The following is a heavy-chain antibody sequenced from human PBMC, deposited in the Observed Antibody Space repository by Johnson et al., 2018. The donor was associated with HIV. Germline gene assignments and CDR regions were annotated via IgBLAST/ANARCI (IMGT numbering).Heavy chain of an antibody. J-gene: IGHJ3*02. CDR1: GFTFDDYG. D-gene: IGHD6-25*01. Sequence: VQLVESGGGVVRPGGSLRLSCTASGFTFDDYGMSWVRQVPGKGLEYVSAISSNGGITYYANSVKGRFTISRDNAKNSLYLQMNSLRAEDTALYYCAKDLGERRAFDIWGQGTMVTVSS. V-gene: IGHV3-20*04. CDR2: ISSNGGIT. CDR3: AKDLGERRAFDI.